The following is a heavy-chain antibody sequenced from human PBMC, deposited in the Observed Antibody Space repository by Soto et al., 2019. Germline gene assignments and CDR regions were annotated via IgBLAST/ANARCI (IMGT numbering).Heavy chain of an antibody. Sequence: GGSLRLSCAASGSSFSDYSMNWVRQAPGKGLEWLSYISRSGSLNYYADSVKGRFTISRDNAKNSLYLEMNSVRDEDTAMYYCARDLEYSSSWYYYYRLDVWGHGTTVTVSS. CDR2: ISRSGSLN. J-gene: IGHJ6*02. V-gene: IGHV3-48*02. CDR3: ARDLEYSSSWYYYYRLDV. CDR1: GSSFSDYS. D-gene: IGHD6-6*01.